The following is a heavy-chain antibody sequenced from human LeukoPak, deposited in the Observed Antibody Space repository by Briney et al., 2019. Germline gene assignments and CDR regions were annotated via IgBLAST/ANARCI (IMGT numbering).Heavy chain of an antibody. CDR2: INPSGGST. Sequence: ASVKVSCKASGYTFTSYYMHGVRQAPGQGLEWMGIINPSGGSTSYAQKFQGRVTTTRDTSTSTVYMELSSLRSEDTAVYYCARDVGRGVRGVTHAWYWGQGTLVTVSS. D-gene: IGHD3-10*01. V-gene: IGHV1-46*01. CDR3: ARDVGRGVRGVTHAWY. J-gene: IGHJ4*02. CDR1: GYTFTSYY.